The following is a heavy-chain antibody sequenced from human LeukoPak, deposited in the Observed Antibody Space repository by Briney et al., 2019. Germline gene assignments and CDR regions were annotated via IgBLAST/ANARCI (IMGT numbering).Heavy chain of an antibody. CDR3: ARDGPGAGSRGYYRPSENRDY. CDR2: ISSSSSYI. J-gene: IGHJ4*02. D-gene: IGHD3-22*01. V-gene: IGHV3-21*01. Sequence: GGSLRLSCAASGFTFSSYSMNWVRQAPGKGLEWVSSISSSSSYIYYADSVKGRFAISRDNAKNSLYLQMNSLRAEDTAVYYCARDGPGAGSRGYYRPSENRDYWGQGTLVTVSS. CDR1: GFTFSSYS.